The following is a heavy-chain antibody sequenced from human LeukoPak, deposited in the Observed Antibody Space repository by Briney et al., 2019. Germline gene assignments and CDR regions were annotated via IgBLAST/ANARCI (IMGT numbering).Heavy chain of an antibody. V-gene: IGHV3-74*01. J-gene: IGHJ4*02. CDR2: INSDGSST. CDR1: GFTFSSYW. Sequence: PGGSLRLSCAASGFTFSSYWMHWVRQAPGKGLVGVSRINSDGSSTSYADSVKGRFTISRDNAKNTLYLQMNSLRAEDTAVYYCARDYDFWSGYYTGFDYWGQGTLVSVSS. D-gene: IGHD3-3*01. CDR3: ARDYDFWSGYYTGFDY.